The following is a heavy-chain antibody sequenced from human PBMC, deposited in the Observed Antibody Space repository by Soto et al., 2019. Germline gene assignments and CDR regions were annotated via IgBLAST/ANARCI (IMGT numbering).Heavy chain of an antibody. J-gene: IGHJ6*02. CDR2: ISAYNGNT. Sequence: EASVKVSCKASGYTFTSYGISWVRQAPGQGLEWMGWISAYNGNTNYAQKLQGRVTMTTDTSTSTAYMELRSLRSDDTAVYYCAREIGEYYGSGSYYKDYYYYGMDVWGQGTTVTVSS. CDR1: GYTFTSYG. CDR3: AREIGEYYGSGSYYKDYYYYGMDV. V-gene: IGHV1-18*01. D-gene: IGHD3-10*01.